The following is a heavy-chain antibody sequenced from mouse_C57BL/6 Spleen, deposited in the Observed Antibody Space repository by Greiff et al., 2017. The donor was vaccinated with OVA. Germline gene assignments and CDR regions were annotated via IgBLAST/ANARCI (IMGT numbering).Heavy chain of an antibody. Sequence: QVQLKQPGAELVMPGASVKLSCKASGYTFTSYWMHWVKQRPGQGLEWIGEIDPSDSYTNYNQKFKGKSTLTVDKSSSTAYMQLSSLTSEDSAVYYCARSLSFDVWGTGTTVTVSS. CDR1: GYTFTSYW. CDR2: IDPSDSYT. CDR3: ARSLSFDV. J-gene: IGHJ1*03. V-gene: IGHV1-69*01.